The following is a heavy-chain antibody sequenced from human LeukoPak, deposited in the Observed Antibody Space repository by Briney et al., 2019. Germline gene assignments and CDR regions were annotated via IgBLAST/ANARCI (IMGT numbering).Heavy chain of an antibody. CDR1: GFIFSAYA. J-gene: IGHJ4*02. CDR2: ISGGGNNI. V-gene: IGHV3-23*01. D-gene: IGHD4-17*01. Sequence: GGSLRLSCAASGFIFSAYAMTWVRQAPGKGLEWVSAISGGGNNIYYADSVKGRFTISRDNSKNTLYLQMNSLRAEDTAVYYCAKDRRLDYGDGQYDYWGQGTLVTVSS. CDR3: AKDRRLDYGDGQYDY.